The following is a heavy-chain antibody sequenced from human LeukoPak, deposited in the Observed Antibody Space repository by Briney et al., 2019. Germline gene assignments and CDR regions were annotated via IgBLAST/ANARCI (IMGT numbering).Heavy chain of an antibody. J-gene: IGHJ4*02. CDR2: ISSSSSYI. D-gene: IGHD1-26*01. CDR1: GFTFSSYS. Sequence: GGPLRLSCAASGFTFSSYSMNWVRQAPGKGLEWVSSISSSSSYIYYADSVKGRFTISRDNAKNSLYLQMNSLRAEDTAVYYCARALGIVTTDYWGQGTLVTVSS. CDR3: ARALGIVTTDY. V-gene: IGHV3-21*01.